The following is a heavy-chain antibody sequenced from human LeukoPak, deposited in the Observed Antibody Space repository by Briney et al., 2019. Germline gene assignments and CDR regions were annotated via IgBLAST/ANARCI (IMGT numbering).Heavy chain of an antibody. CDR1: GGSISSGDYS. Sequence: SQTLSLTCTVSGGSISSGDYSWSWIRQPPGKGLEWIGYIYYSGSTYYKPSLKSRVTISVDTSKTQFSLKLTSVTAADTAVYYCARDRKGLCDYWGQGTLVTVSS. CDR3: ARDRKGLCDY. V-gene: IGHV4-30-4*01. J-gene: IGHJ4*02. CDR2: IYYSGST.